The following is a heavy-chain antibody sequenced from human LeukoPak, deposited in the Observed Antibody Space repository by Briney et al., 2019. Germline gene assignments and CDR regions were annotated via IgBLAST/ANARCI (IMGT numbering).Heavy chain of an antibody. CDR2: IYYSGST. CDR3: ARGARQKYYYYGMDV. D-gene: IGHD6-6*01. CDR1: GGSISSGGSY. Sequence: SETLSLTCTVSGGSISSGGSYWSWIRQHPGKGLEWIGYIYYSGSTYYNPSLKSRVTISVDTSKNQFSLKLSSVTAADTAVYYCARGARQKYYYYGMDVWGQGTTVTVSS. J-gene: IGHJ6*02. V-gene: IGHV4-31*03.